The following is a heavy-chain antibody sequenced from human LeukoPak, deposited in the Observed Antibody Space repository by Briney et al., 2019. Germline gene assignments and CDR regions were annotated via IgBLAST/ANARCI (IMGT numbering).Heavy chain of an antibody. J-gene: IGHJ4*02. D-gene: IGHD6-19*01. CDR1: GGSFSGYY. CDR2: INHSGST. Sequence: NASETLSLTCAVYGGSFSGYYWSWIRQPPGKGLEWIGEINHSGSTNYNPSLKSRVTISVDTSKNQFSLKLSSVTAADTAVYYCARETSGWYVYYFDYRGQGTLVTVSS. CDR3: ARETSGWYVYYFDY. V-gene: IGHV4-34*01.